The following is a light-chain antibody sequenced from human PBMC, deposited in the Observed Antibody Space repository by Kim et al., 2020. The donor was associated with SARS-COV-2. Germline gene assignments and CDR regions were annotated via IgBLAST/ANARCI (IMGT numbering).Light chain of an antibody. Sequence: DIVMTQSPDSLAVSLGERATINCKSSQSVLYSSNNKNYLAWYQQKPGQPPKLLIYWASTRESGDPDRFSGSGSGTDFTLTISSLQAEDVAVYYCQQYYSTPPYTFGQGTKLEI. CDR1: QSVLYSSNNKNY. CDR2: WAS. J-gene: IGKJ2*01. V-gene: IGKV4-1*01. CDR3: QQYYSTPPYT.